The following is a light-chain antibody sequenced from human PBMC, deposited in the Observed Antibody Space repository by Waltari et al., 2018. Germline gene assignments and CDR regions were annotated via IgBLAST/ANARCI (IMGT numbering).Light chain of an antibody. Sequence: EIVLTQSPGTLSLSPGERATLSCRASQSVSSSYLAWYQQKPGQAPRLLIYGASSRATGIPDRFSVSGSGTDFTLTISRLEPEDFAVYYCQQYGSSITFGQGTRLEIK. CDR1: QSVSSSY. J-gene: IGKJ5*01. V-gene: IGKV3-20*01. CDR3: QQYGSSIT. CDR2: GAS.